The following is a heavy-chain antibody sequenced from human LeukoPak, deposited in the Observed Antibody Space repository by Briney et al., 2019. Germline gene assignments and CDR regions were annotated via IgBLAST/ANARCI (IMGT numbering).Heavy chain of an antibody. Sequence: GGSLRLSCAASGFTFSDHYMDWVRQAPGKGLEWVGRTRNKANSYTTEYAASVKGRFTISRDDSKNSLYLQMNSLKTEDTAVYYCARVEYSGYDGSDYWGQGTLVTVSS. J-gene: IGHJ4*02. CDR2: TRNKANSYTT. CDR1: GFTFSDHY. D-gene: IGHD5-12*01. CDR3: ARVEYSGYDGSDY. V-gene: IGHV3-72*01.